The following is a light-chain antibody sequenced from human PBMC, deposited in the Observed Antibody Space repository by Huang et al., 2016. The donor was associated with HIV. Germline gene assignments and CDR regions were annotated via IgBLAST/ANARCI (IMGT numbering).Light chain of an antibody. CDR1: QSVGSS. J-gene: IGKJ4*01. Sequence: EIVLTQSPATLSLSPGERATLSCRASQSVGSSLAWYQQRRGQAPRLLIYDASNRATGIPARSSGSGSGTDFTLTITSLEPEDFAVYFCQQRTTWPALTFGGGTKVEIK. CDR3: QQRTTWPALT. V-gene: IGKV3-11*01. CDR2: DAS.